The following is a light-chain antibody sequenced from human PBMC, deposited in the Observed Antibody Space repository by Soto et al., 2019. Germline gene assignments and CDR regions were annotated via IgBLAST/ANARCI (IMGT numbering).Light chain of an antibody. Sequence: EIVLTQSPGTLSLSPGERATLSCRASQSVSSNYLAWYQQKPGQAPRLLIYGASSRATGFPDRFSGSGSGTDFTLTISKLEPEDFAVYYCQQYGNSRLTFGGGTKVEIK. CDR1: QSVSSNY. V-gene: IGKV3-20*01. CDR2: GAS. J-gene: IGKJ4*01. CDR3: QQYGNSRLT.